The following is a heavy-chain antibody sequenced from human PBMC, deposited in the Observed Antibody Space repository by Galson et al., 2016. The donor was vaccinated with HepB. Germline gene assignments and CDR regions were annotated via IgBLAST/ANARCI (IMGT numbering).Heavy chain of an antibody. J-gene: IGHJ4*02. Sequence: SLRLSCAASGFPVIYAWMIWVRQAPGKGLEWVGRIKSKAAGGPAEYGAPVRGRFTLSRDDSENTVYLQMNSLETEDTAIYYCAKFHYVTTINTHFDCWGQGTLVTVSS. CDR3: AKFHYVTTINTHFDC. CDR2: IKSKAAGGPA. CDR1: GFPVIYAW. V-gene: IGHV3-15*07. D-gene: IGHD4-11*01.